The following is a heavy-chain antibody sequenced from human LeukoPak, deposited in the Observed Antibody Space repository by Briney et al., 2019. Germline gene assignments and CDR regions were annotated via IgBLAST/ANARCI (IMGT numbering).Heavy chain of an antibody. Sequence: SVKVSCKASGDTFSSYAINWVRQAPGQGLEWMGGIIPIFGTANYAQKFQGRVTITADESTSTAYMELSSLRSEDTAVYYCARAGIAAAGTLDYWGQGTLVTVSS. CDR3: ARAGIAAAGTLDY. CDR1: GDTFSSYA. CDR2: IIPIFGTA. V-gene: IGHV1-69*13. D-gene: IGHD6-13*01. J-gene: IGHJ4*02.